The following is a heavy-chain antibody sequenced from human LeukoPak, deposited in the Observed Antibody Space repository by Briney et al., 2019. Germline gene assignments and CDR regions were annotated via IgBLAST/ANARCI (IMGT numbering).Heavy chain of an antibody. J-gene: IGHJ4*02. Sequence: SVKVSCKASGGTFSSYAISWVRQAPGQGLEWMGGIIPIFGTANYAQKFQGRVTITADESTSTAYMELSSLRSEDTAVYYCVGSGYCSSTSCPYDYWGQGTLVTVSS. CDR2: IIPIFGTA. V-gene: IGHV1-69*01. D-gene: IGHD2-2*03. CDR1: GGTFSSYA. CDR3: VGSGYCSSTSCPYDY.